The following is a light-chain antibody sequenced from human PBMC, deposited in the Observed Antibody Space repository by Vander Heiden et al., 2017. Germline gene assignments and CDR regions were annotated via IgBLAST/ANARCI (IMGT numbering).Light chain of an antibody. CDR2: MTN. CDR1: TSNIGGNY. V-gene: IGLV1-47*01. J-gene: IGLJ1*01. Sequence: QSVLTQPPSASGTLGQRVTVSCSGSTSNIGGNYVYWCPQLPGTAPELLIYMTNQRPSWVPDRCSGSKSGTSASLAISGRRSEDEADYYCAAWDDSLSGLVFGIGTKVTVL. CDR3: AAWDDSLSGLV.